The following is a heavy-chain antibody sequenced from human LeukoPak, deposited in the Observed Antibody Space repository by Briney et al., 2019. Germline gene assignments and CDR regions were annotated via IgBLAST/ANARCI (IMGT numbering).Heavy chain of an antibody. CDR2: INPSGGST. Sequence: ASVKVSCKASGYTFTSYYMHWVRQAPGRGLEWMGIINPSGGSTSYAQKFQGRVTMTRDTSTSTVYMELSSLRSEDTAVYYCARVGDSSGYYYGSLDYWGQGTLVTVSS. D-gene: IGHD3-22*01. CDR3: ARVGDSSGYYYGSLDY. J-gene: IGHJ4*02. V-gene: IGHV1-46*01. CDR1: GYTFTSYY.